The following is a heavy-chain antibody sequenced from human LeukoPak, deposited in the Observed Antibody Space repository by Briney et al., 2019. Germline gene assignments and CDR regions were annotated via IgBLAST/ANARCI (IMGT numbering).Heavy chain of an antibody. D-gene: IGHD3-3*01. Sequence: PSETLSLTCTVSGGSISSYYWSWIRQPPGKGLEWIGYIYYSGSTNYNPSLKSRVTISVDTSKNQFSLKLSSVTAADTAVYYCARRRGTIFGVVIKGPGLTRFDYWGQGTLVTVSS. J-gene: IGHJ4*02. CDR2: IYYSGST. V-gene: IGHV4-59*08. CDR3: ARRRGTIFGVVIKGPGLTRFDY. CDR1: GGSISSYY.